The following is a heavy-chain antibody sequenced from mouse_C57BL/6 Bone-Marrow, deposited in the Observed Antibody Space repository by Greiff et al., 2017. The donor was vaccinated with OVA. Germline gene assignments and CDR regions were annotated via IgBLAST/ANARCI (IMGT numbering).Heavy chain of an antibody. D-gene: IGHD1-1*01. CDR1: GYTFTSYW. V-gene: IGHV1-55*01. J-gene: IGHJ3*01. CDR3: ARGGSITTVEGSWFAY. Sequence: QVQLQQPGAELVKPGASVKMSCKASGYTFTSYWITWVKQRPGQGLEWIGDIYPGSGSTNYNEKFKSKATLTVDTSSSTAYMQLSSLTSEDSAFYYCARGGSITTVEGSWFAYWGQGTLVTVS. CDR2: IYPGSGST.